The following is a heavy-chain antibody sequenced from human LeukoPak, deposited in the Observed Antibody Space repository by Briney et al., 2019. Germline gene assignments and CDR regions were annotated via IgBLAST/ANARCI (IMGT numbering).Heavy chain of an antibody. CDR3: VRYDGGPGPFDY. D-gene: IGHD4-23*01. CDR1: GFTFSSYA. CDR2: ISYDGSNK. V-gene: IGHV3-30*14. Sequence: GGSLRLSCAASGFTFSSYAMHWVRQAPGKGLEWVAVISYDGSNKYYADSVKGRFTISRDISKNTLYLQMNSLRADDTAVYYCVRYDGGPGPFDYWGQGTLVTVSS. J-gene: IGHJ4*02.